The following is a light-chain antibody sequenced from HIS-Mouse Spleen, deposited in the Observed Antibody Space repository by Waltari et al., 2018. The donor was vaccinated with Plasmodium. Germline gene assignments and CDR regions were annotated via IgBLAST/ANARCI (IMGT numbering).Light chain of an antibody. J-gene: IGKJ4*01. CDR2: DAS. V-gene: IGKV1-33*01. CDR1: QDISNY. CDR3: QQYDNRPLT. Sequence: DIQMTQSPSSLSASVGDRVTITCQASQDISNYLNWYQQKPGKAPKLLIYDASKSETGVPSRFSGSGSGTDFTFTISSLQPEDIATYYCQQYDNRPLTFGGGTKVEIK.